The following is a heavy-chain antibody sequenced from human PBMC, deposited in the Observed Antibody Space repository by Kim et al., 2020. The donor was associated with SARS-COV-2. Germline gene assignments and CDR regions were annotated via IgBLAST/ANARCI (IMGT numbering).Heavy chain of an antibody. CDR3: AKDPPDYYESSGYPYFFDY. CDR1: GFTFGDYA. J-gene: IGHJ4*02. V-gene: IGHV3-9*01. D-gene: IGHD3-22*01. Sequence: GGSLRLSCAASGFTFGDYAMHWVRQAPGKGLEWVSGISWNTGSIGYADSVKGRFIISRDNAKNSLYLQMNSLRPEDTALYYCAKDPPDYYESSGYPYFFDYWGQGTQVTVSS. CDR2: ISWNTGSI.